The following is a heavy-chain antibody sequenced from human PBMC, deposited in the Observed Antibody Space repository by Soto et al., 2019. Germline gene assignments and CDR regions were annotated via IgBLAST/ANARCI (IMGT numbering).Heavy chain of an antibody. J-gene: IGHJ4*02. V-gene: IGHV1-69*08. CDR3: AREEYYYGSGAIFDY. Sequence: QVQLVQAGAEVKKPGASVKVSCKASGGTFSSYTISWVRQAPGQGLEWMGRIIPILGIANYAQKFQGRVTSTADKSTSTAYMELSRLRSEDTAVYYCAREEYYYGSGAIFDYWGQGTLVTVSS. CDR2: IIPILGIA. CDR1: GGTFSSYT. D-gene: IGHD3-10*01.